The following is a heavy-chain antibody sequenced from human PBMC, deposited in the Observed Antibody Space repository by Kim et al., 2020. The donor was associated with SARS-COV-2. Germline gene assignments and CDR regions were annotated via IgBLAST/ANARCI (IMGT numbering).Heavy chain of an antibody. CDR2: VYYNGNT. Sequence: SETLSLTCTVSGVSITTGTYYWGWIRQSPGKGLEWIGSVYYNGNTYYNSSLKSRVTISVDTSKDHFSLKLTSVTAADTAVYYCARLATGRPNYYYGMDVWGQGTTVTVSS. J-gene: IGHJ6*02. D-gene: IGHD2-8*02. CDR3: ARLATGRPNYYYGMDV. CDR1: GVSITTGTYY. V-gene: IGHV4-39*02.